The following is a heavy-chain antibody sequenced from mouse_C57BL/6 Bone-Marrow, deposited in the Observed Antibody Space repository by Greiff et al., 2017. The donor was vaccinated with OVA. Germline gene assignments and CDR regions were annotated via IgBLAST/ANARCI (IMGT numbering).Heavy chain of an antibody. J-gene: IGHJ1*03. V-gene: IGHV1-50*01. CDR3: AVIYYYGSRGWYFDV. CDR2: IDPSDSYT. CDR1: GYTFTSYW. Sequence: VQLQQSGAELARPGASVKLSCKASGYTFTSYWMQWVKQRPGQGLEWIGEIDPSDSYTNYNQKFKGKATLTVDTSSSTAYMQLSSLTSEDSAVYYCAVIYYYGSRGWYFDVWGKGTTVTVSS. D-gene: IGHD1-1*01.